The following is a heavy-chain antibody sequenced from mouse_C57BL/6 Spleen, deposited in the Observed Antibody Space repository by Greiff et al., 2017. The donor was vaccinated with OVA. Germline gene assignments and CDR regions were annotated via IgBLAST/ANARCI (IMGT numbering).Heavy chain of an antibody. CDR1: GYTFTSYW. CDR3: ARYSDYFDY. Sequence: QVQLQQPGAELVMPGASVKLSCKASGYTFTSYWMHWVKQRPGQGLEWIGEIDPSDSYTNYNQKFKGKSTLTVDKSSSTAYMQLSSLTSEDSAVYYCARYSDYFDYWGKGTTLTVSS. J-gene: IGHJ2*01. V-gene: IGHV1-69*01. CDR2: IDPSDSYT.